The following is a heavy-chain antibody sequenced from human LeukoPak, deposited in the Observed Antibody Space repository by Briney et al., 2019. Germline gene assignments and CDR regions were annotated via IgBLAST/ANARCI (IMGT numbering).Heavy chain of an antibody. J-gene: IGHJ6*02. CDR3: ARGTREGYYGMGV. Sequence: SETLSLTCTVSGGSISSSSYYWGWIRQPPGKGLEWIGSIYYSGSTYYNPSLKSRVTISVDTSKNQFSLKLSSVTTADTAVYYCARGTREGYYGMGVWGQGTTVTVSS. CDR2: IYYSGST. V-gene: IGHV4-39*07. D-gene: IGHD1-14*01. CDR1: GGSISSSSYY.